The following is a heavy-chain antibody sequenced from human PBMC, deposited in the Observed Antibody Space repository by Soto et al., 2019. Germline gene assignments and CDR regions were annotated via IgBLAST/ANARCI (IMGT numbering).Heavy chain of an antibody. Sequence: PGGSLRLSCAASGFTFSSYAMSWVRQAPGKGLEWVSAISGSGGSTYYADSVKGRFTISRDNSKNTLYLQMNSLRAEDTAVYYCAKGGGTVTYYYYYYMDVWGKGTTVTVSS. CDR1: GFTFSSYA. J-gene: IGHJ6*03. V-gene: IGHV3-23*01. D-gene: IGHD4-4*01. CDR3: AKGGGTVTYYYYYYMDV. CDR2: ISGSGGST.